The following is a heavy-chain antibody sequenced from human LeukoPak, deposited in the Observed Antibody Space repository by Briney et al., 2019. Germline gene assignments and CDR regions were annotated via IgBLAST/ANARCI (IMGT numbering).Heavy chain of an antibody. CDR2: ISSSSSTI. CDR3: AELGITMNGGV. Sequence: GGSLRLSCAASGFTFSSYSMNWVRQAPGKGLEWVSHISSSSSTIYYADSVKGRFTISRDNSKNSLYLQMNSLRAEDTAVYYCAELGITMNGGVWGKGTTVTISS. D-gene: IGHD3-10*02. J-gene: IGHJ6*04. CDR1: GFTFSSYS. V-gene: IGHV3-48*01.